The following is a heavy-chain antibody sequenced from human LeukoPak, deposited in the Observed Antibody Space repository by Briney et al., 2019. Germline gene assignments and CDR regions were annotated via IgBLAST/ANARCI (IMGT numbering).Heavy chain of an antibody. V-gene: IGHV3-48*03. CDR1: GFTFSSYE. CDR2: ISSSGSTI. CDR3: ARGMLLWFGEAGNWFDP. Sequence: QPGGSLRLSCAASGFTFSSYEMNWVRQAPGKGLEWVSYISSSGSTIYYADSVKGRFTISRDNAKNSLYLQMNSLRAEDTAVYYCARGMLLWFGEAGNWFDPWGQGTLVTLSS. J-gene: IGHJ5*02. D-gene: IGHD3-10*01.